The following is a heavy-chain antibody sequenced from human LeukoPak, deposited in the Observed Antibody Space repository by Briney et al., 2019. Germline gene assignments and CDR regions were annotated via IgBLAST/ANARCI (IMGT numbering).Heavy chain of an antibody. CDR2: TDQVEGER. CDR3: SYDNSHFDS. J-gene: IGHJ4*01. V-gene: IGHV3-7*01. D-gene: IGHD5-24*01. CDR1: GFTFSSYW. Sequence: GGSLRLSCTASGFTFSSYWMSWVRQAPGKGLEWVANTDQVEGERYYVDSVKGRFIISRDNAKNSLFLQMSSLYYCARDGVRGSYDNSHFDSWGKEFWSPSPQ.